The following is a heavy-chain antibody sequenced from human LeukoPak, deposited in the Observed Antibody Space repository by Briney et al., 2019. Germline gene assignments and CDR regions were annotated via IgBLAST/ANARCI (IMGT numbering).Heavy chain of an antibody. CDR2: IIPILGIA. CDR3: ARGYTFGGVIAENWFDP. Sequence: SVKVSCKASGGTFSSYAISWVRQAPGQGLEWMGRIIPILGIANYAQKFQGRVTITADKSTSTAYMELSSLRSEDTAVYYCARGYTFGGVIAENWFDPWGQGTLVTVSS. CDR1: GGTFSSYA. D-gene: IGHD3-16*02. J-gene: IGHJ5*02. V-gene: IGHV1-69*04.